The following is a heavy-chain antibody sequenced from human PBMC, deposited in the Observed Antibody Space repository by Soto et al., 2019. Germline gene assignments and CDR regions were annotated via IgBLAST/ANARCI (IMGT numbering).Heavy chain of an antibody. CDR3: ARQASYWQGGGGWFDP. V-gene: IGHV3-13*01. CDR2: IGTLHDT. J-gene: IGHJ5*02. Sequence: EVQLVESGGGLVQPGGSLRLSCAASGFTFSAYDMHWVRQPTGKGLEWISAIGTLHDTYYPDSVKGRFTISRDNAKNSFYLQMNSLRAGDTAVYYCARQASYWQGGGGWFDPWGQGTLVTVSS. D-gene: IGHD2-8*02. CDR1: GFTFSAYD.